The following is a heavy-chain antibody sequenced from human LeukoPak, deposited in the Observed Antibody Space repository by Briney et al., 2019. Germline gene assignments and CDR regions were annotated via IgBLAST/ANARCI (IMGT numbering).Heavy chain of an antibody. V-gene: IGHV1-2*04. CDR2: INPNSGGT. J-gene: IGHJ6*02. D-gene: IGHD2-21*01. Sequence: ASVKVSCKASGYTFTGYYMHWVRQAPGQGLEWMGWINPNSGGTNYAQKFQGWVTMTRDTSISTAYMELSRPRSDDTAVYYCARSVIVDRYYYYYGMDVWGQGTTVTVSS. CDR1: GYTFTGYY. CDR3: ARSVIVDRYYYYYGMDV.